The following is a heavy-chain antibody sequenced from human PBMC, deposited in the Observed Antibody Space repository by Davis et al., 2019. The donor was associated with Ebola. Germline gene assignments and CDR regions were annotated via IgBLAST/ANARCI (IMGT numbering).Heavy chain of an antibody. J-gene: IGHJ6*02. V-gene: IGHV1-8*02. CDR2: MNPNSGNT. D-gene: IGHD6-13*01. Sequence: ASVKVSCKASGYTFTSYYMHWVRQATGQGLEWMGWMNPNSGNTGYAQKFQGRVTMTRNTSISTAYMELSSLRSEDTAVYYCALATTAGSWPRKYYYYGMDVWGQGTTVTVSS. CDR1: GYTFTSYY. CDR3: ALATTAGSWPRKYYYYGMDV.